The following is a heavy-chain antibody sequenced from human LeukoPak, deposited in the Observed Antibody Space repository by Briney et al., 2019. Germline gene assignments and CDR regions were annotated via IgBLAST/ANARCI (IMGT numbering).Heavy chain of an antibody. Sequence: SETLSLTCTVSGGSISTYYWTWIRQPAGKGLEWIGRIYISGSTNNNPSLKSRVTMSVDTSKNQFSLKLSSVTAADTAVYYCARVPFDYYDSDDYYYHDAFDIWGQGTMVTVSS. CDR3: ARVPFDYYDSDDYYYHDAFDI. CDR2: IYISGST. D-gene: IGHD3-22*01. J-gene: IGHJ3*02. V-gene: IGHV4-4*07. CDR1: GGSISTYY.